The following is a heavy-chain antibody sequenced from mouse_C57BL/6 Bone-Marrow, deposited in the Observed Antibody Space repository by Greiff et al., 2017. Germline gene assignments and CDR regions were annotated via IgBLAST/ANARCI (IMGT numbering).Heavy chain of an antibody. D-gene: IGHD2-10*01. Sequence: EVQVVESVAELVRPGASVKLSCTASGFNIKNTYMHWVKQRPEQGLEWIGRIDPANGNTKYAPKFQGKATITADTSSNTAYLQLSSLTSEDTAIYYCAPAYYGKRGVYAMDYWGQGTSVTVSS. J-gene: IGHJ4*01. V-gene: IGHV14-3*01. CDR2: IDPANGNT. CDR1: GFNIKNTY. CDR3: APAYYGKRGVYAMDY.